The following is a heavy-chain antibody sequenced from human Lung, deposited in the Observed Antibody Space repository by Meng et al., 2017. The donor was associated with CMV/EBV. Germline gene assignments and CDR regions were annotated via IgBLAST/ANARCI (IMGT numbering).Heavy chain of an antibody. V-gene: IGHV1-18*01. CDR1: GYTFINHA. CDR2: ISTYNGNT. CDR3: TRDYYSMDF. Sequence: ASVKVSCKASGYTFINHAFNWVRQAPGQGLEWMGWISTYNGNTNYAPKLQGRVSMTTDRSTSTAFMELRSLRSDDTAVYYCTRDYYSMDFWGQGPTVTVSS. D-gene: IGHD3-10*01. J-gene: IGHJ6*02.